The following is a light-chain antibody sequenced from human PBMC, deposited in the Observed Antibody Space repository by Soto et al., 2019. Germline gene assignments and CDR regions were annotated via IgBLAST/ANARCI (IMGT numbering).Light chain of an antibody. V-gene: IGLV2-14*01. CDR1: SXDVGGYNY. Sequence: QAVLTQPASVSGSPGQXXXXSCTGTSXDVGGYNYVSWYQQHPGKAPKLMIYDVSNRPSGVSNRFSGSKSGNTASLTISGLQAEDEADYYCSSYTSSSTLFGGGTKVTVL. J-gene: IGLJ2*01. CDR3: SSYTSSSTL. CDR2: DVS.